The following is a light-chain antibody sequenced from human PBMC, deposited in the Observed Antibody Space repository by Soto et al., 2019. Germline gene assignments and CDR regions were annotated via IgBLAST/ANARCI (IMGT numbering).Light chain of an antibody. CDR1: QGIRSY. J-gene: IGKJ3*01. Sequence: AIRMTQSPSSLSAYTGDRVTITCRASQGIRSYLAWYQQKPGKAPKLLIYSASTLQSGVPSRFSGSGSGTDFTLTISCLQSEDFATYYCQQYNSYPPRFTFGPGTKVEIK. V-gene: IGKV1-8*01. CDR3: QQYNSYPPRFT. CDR2: SAS.